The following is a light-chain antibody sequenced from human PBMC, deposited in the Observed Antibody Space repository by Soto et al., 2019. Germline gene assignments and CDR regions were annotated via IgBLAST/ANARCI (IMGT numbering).Light chain of an antibody. Sequence: ETVLTQSPGTLSLSPGERATLSCRASQSISSYLTWYQQKTVEAPSLLIYSASRRATGIPDRFSGSGSGTDFTLTISRLEPEDFAVYYCQQYSTSPITFGQGTRLEIK. J-gene: IGKJ5*01. CDR3: QQYSTSPIT. CDR1: QSISSY. V-gene: IGKV3-20*01. CDR2: SAS.